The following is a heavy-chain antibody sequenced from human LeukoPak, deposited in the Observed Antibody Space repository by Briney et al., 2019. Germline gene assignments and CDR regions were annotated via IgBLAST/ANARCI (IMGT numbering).Heavy chain of an antibody. J-gene: IGHJ4*02. CDR2: IKSKTDGGTT. V-gene: IGHV3-15*01. CDR3: TSRIVEATSRLAVFDY. CDR1: GFTFSNAR. D-gene: IGHD1-26*01. Sequence: GGSLRLSCAASGFTFSNARMSWVRQAPGKGLEWVGRIKSKTDGGTTDYAAPVKGRFTISRDDSKNTLYLQMNSLKTEDTAVYYYTSRIVEATSRLAVFDYWGQGTLVTVSS.